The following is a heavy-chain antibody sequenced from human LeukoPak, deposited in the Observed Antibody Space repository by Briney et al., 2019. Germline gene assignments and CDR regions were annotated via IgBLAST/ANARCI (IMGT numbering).Heavy chain of an antibody. Sequence: ASVKVSCKASGGTFSSYAISWVRQAPGQGLEWMGGIIPIFGTANYAQKFQGRVTITADKSTSTAYMELSSLRSEDTAVYYCARSRWYYYDSSGYSPMDYFDYWGQGTLVTVSS. CDR3: ARSRWYYYDSSGYSPMDYFDY. D-gene: IGHD3-22*01. J-gene: IGHJ4*02. CDR2: IIPIFGTA. CDR1: GGTFSSYA. V-gene: IGHV1-69*06.